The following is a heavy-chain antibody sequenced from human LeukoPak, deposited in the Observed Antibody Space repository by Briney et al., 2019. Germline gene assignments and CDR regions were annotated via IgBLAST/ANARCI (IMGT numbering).Heavy chain of an antibody. V-gene: IGHV3-30*03. J-gene: IGHJ4*02. CDR3: ATLSYGDFDY. CDR2: ISYDGSNK. D-gene: IGHD5-18*01. CDR1: GFTFSSYG. Sequence: PGGSLRLSCAASGFTFSSYGMHWVRQAPGKGLEWVAVISYDGSNKYYADSVKGRFTISRDNAKNSLYLQMNSLRAEDTAVYYCATLSYGDFDYWGQGTLVTVSS.